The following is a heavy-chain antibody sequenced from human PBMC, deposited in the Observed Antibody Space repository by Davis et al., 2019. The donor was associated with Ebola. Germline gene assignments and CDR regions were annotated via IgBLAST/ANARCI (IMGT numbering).Heavy chain of an antibody. V-gene: IGHV5-10-1*01. D-gene: IGHD2-2*01. CDR1: GYSFTNYW. CDR3: ARPGYCTSTSCSTYLDS. Sequence: PGGSLRLSCQASGYSFTNYWISWVRQMPGDGLEWMGRIDPSNSYTNYSPSFRGHVTISADKSINTAYLQWDSLKASDTAIYFCARPGYCTSTSCSTYLDSWGQGTLVTVSS. CDR2: IDPSNSYT. J-gene: IGHJ4*02.